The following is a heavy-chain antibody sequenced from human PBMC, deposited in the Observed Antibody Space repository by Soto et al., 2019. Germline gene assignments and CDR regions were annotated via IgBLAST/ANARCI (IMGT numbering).Heavy chain of an antibody. CDR3: ARTVSGSYFVY. J-gene: IGHJ4*02. CDR1: GGSISSYY. D-gene: IGHD1-26*01. V-gene: IGHV4-59*01. CDR2: IYYSGST. Sequence: PSETLSLTCTVSGGSISSYYWSRIRQPPGKGLEWIGYIYYSGSTNYNPSLKSRVTISVDTSKNQFSLKLSSVTAADTAVYYCARTVSGSYFVYWGQGTLVTVSS.